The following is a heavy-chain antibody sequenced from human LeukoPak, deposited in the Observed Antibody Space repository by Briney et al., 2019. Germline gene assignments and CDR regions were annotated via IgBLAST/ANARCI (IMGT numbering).Heavy chain of an antibody. J-gene: IGHJ4*02. D-gene: IGHD1-26*01. CDR1: GFTFSSYS. Sequence: GGSLRLSCAASGFTFSSYSMNWVRQAPGKGLEWVSSISSSSSYIYYADSVKGRFTISRDDAKNSLYLQMNSLRAEDTAVYYCARGQWELPLFDYWGQGTLVTVSS. CDR3: ARGQWELPLFDY. CDR2: ISSSSSYI. V-gene: IGHV3-21*01.